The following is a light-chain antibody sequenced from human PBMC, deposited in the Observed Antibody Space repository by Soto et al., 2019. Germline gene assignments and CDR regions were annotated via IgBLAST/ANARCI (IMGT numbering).Light chain of an antibody. J-gene: IGKJ4*01. CDR2: AAS. CDR3: QQLRLYPST. CDR1: QDIAIY. Sequence: IQLTHSPSSLSAAVGDIVTITCRASQDIAIYLAWYQQKPGEAPKLLIYAASTLYGGVPSRFSGSGSGTDFALTITSLQAEDFETYYCQQLRLYPSTFGGGTKVDIK. V-gene: IGKV1-9*01.